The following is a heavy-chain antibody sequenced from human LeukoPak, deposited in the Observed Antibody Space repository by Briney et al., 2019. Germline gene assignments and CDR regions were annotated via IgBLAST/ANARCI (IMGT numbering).Heavy chain of an antibody. V-gene: IGHV3-48*01. D-gene: IGHD2-2*02. CDR2: ISSSSTI. J-gene: IGHJ4*02. CDR1: GFTFSSYS. Sequence: GGSLRLSCAASGFTFSSYSMNWVRQAPGKGLEWVSYISSSSTIYYADSVKGRFTISRDNSKNTLYLQMNSLRAEDTAVYYCAKDLPPRYCSSTSCYSFDYWGPGTLVTVSS. CDR3: AKDLPPRYCSSTSCYSFDY.